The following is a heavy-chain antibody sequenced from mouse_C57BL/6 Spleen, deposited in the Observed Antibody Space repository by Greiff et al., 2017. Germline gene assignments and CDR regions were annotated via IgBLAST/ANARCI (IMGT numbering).Heavy chain of an antibody. V-gene: IGHV1-53*01. Sequence: VQLQQPGTELVKPGASVKLSCKASGYTFTSYWMHWVKQRPGQGLEWIGNINPSNGGTNYNEKFKSKATLTVDKSSSTAYMQRSSLTSEDSAVYYCARSPVVDWYFDVWGTGTTVTVSS. CDR1: GYTFTSYW. CDR2: INPSNGGT. J-gene: IGHJ1*03. D-gene: IGHD1-1*01. CDR3: ARSPVVDWYFDV.